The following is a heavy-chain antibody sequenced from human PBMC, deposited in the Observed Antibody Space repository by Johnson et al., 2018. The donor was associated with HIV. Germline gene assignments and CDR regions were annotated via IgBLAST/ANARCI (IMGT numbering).Heavy chain of an antibody. CDR1: GFTFTNAW. J-gene: IGHJ3*02. CDR3: ASRGVVVTAIPKFGAFDI. CDR2: IKSETDGGTT. V-gene: IGHV3-15*05. D-gene: IGHD2-21*02. Sequence: VQVLESGGGLVKPGGSLRLSCAASGFTFTNAWMSWVRQAPGKGLEWVGRIKSETDGGTTDYAAPVQGRFTISRDDSKNTLYLQMNSLRTEDTALYYCASRGVVVTAIPKFGAFDIWGQGTMVTVSS.